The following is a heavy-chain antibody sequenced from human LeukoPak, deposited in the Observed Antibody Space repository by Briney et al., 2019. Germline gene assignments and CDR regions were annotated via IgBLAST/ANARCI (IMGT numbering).Heavy chain of an antibody. CDR3: AARPSCTTATCPKTNWFDP. CDR1: GFTFSIYG. J-gene: IGHJ5*02. CDR2: MSGSGGST. V-gene: IGHV3-23*01. D-gene: IGHD2-8*01. Sequence: GGTLRLSCAASGFTFSIYGMSWVRRAPGRGLEWVSAMSGSGGSTYYADSVKGRFTISRDNSKNTLYLQMSSLRADDTAVYYCAARPSCTTATCPKTNWFDPWGQGTLVTVSS.